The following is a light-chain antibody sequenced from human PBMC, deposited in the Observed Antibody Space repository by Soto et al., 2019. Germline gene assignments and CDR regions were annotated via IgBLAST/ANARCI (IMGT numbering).Light chain of an antibody. CDR1: QYISTH. Sequence: DIQMTQSPSSQSASVGDRVTITCRASQYISTHLSWYQHKPGRAPQLLISAASSLQVGVPSRFSGSGSGTDFTLTISNLQPADFATYYCQQSYNAPRTFGPGTTVDMK. V-gene: IGKV1-39*01. J-gene: IGKJ3*01. CDR2: AAS. CDR3: QQSYNAPRT.